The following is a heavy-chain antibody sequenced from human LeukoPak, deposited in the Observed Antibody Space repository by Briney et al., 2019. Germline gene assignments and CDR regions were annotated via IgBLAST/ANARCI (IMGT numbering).Heavy chain of an antibody. CDR2: IYSGGST. J-gene: IGHJ4*02. Sequence: GGPLRLSCAASGFTVSSNYMGWVRQAPGKGLEWVSVIYSGGSTYYADSVKGRFTISRDNSKNTLYLQMNSLRAEDTAVYYCARGLGIQTFDYWGQGTLVTVSS. V-gene: IGHV3-66*02. CDR1: GFTVSSNY. CDR3: ARGLGIQTFDY. D-gene: IGHD5-18*01.